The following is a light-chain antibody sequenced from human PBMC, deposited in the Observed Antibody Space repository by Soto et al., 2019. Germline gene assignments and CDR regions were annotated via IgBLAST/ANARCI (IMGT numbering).Light chain of an antibody. Sequence: DIQMTQSPSSLSASVGDRVTITCRASQSISSFLNWYQQKPGNAPKILIYAAFSLESGVPSRFSGNGSGTDFPLTISSLQTEDFATYYCQQSYDTPLTCGQGTKMEIK. CDR1: QSISSF. CDR3: QQSYDTPLT. J-gene: IGKJ1*01. CDR2: AAF. V-gene: IGKV1-39*01.